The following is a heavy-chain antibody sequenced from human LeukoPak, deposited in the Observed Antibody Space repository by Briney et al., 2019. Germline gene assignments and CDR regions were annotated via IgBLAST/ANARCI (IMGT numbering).Heavy chain of an antibody. J-gene: IGHJ4*02. CDR3: AILTTHSSSSQFDY. CDR2: ISGSGTIT. D-gene: IGHD6-6*01. V-gene: IGHV3-23*01. Sequence: PGGSLRLSCAASGFTFSRYAMSWVRQAPGKGLEWVSAISGSGTITYYADSAKGRFTISRDNSKDTLYLQMNSLRAEVTAIYFCAILTTHSSSSQFDYWGQGTLVTVSS. CDR1: GFTFSRYA.